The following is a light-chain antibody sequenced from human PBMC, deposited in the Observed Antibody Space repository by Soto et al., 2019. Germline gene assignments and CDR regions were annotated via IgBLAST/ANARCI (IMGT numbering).Light chain of an antibody. Sequence: EIVMTQSPATLSVSPGERATLSCRASQSVSSNLAWYQQKPGQAPRLLISGASTRATGIPARFSGSGSGTEFTLSISSLQSEDFAIYYCQQYNTWPRYTFGQGTKLEIK. CDR3: QQYNTWPRYT. CDR2: GAS. J-gene: IGKJ2*01. CDR1: QSVSSN. V-gene: IGKV3-15*01.